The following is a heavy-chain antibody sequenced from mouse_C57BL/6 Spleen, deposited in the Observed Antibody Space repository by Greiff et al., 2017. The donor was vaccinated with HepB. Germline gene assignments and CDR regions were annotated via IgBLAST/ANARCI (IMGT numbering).Heavy chain of an antibody. Sequence: VQLQQPGTELVKPGASVKLSCKASGYTFTSYWMHWVKQRPGQGLEWIGNINPSNGGTNYNEKFKGKATLTVDKSPSTAYMQLSSLTSEDSAVYYCARWDYYGSTWYFDVWGTGTTVTVSS. CDR1: GYTFTSYW. V-gene: IGHV1-53*01. D-gene: IGHD1-1*01. J-gene: IGHJ1*03. CDR2: INPSNGGT. CDR3: ARWDYYGSTWYFDV.